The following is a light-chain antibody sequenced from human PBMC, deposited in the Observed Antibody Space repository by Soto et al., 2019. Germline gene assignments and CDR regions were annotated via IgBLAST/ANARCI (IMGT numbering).Light chain of an antibody. V-gene: IGKV1-5*03. CDR2: KAS. CDR3: QQYNSFPWT. CDR1: QRISTR. J-gene: IGKJ1*01. Sequence: DIQMTQSPSTLSASVGDRVTITCRASQRISTRLAWYQQKPGKAPNLLIYKASNLESGVPSRFSGSGSGTGFTLTVSSVQPDDFATYYGQQYNSFPWTLGQGTKVEIK.